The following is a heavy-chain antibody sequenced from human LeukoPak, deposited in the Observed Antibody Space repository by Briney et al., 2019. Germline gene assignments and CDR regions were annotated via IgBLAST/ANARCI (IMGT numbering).Heavy chain of an antibody. CDR2: LDEIGRP. Sequence: SETLSLTCSVSGGSIRSGDHHWAWVRQPPGKGLEFIGSLDEIGRPYYNRPLKSRVSISGDTSGKQFSLNLTSVTAADTAVYFCARDLGGYPFFMDVWGRGTTVIVSS. CDR1: GGSIRSGDHH. D-gene: IGHD2-15*01. V-gene: IGHV4-39*07. J-gene: IGHJ6*03. CDR3: ARDLGGYPFFMDV.